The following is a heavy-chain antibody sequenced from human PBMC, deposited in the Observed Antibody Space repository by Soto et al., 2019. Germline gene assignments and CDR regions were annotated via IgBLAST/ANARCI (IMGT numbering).Heavy chain of an antibody. V-gene: IGHV6-1*01. CDR2: TYYRSKWSS. CDR1: GGSVSSKSAA. CDR3: ARTGDDLVDY. Sequence: SQTLSLTCAISGGSVSSKSAAWHLIRQSPSRGLEWLGRTYYRSKWSSNYAVSVKSRITINPDTSKHQFSLQLRSVTPDDTAMYYCARTGDDLVDYWGQGTLVTVSS. J-gene: IGHJ4*02. D-gene: IGHD7-27*01.